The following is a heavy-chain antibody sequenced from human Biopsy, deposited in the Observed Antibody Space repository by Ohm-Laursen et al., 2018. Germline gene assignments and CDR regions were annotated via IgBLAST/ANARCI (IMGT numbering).Heavy chain of an antibody. CDR3: ARVPLPGIGAAYQGRFLYGMDV. CDR1: GGSFNGYF. J-gene: IGHJ6*02. D-gene: IGHD6-13*01. V-gene: IGHV4-34*01. Sequence: TLSLTCAVYGGSFNGYFWSWIRQPPGKGLEWIGDITQSGSTNYRPSLKSRVTISVDTAKKQFSLSLRSVIAADTAVYYCARVPLPGIGAAYQGRFLYGMDVWGQGTTVSVSS. CDR2: ITQSGST.